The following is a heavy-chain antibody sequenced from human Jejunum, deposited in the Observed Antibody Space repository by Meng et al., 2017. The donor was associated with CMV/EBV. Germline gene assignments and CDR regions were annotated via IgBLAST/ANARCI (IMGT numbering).Heavy chain of an antibody. J-gene: IGHJ5*02. CDR1: GLTFSHYE. Sequence: VGSGLTFSHYEINWVRQAPGKGLEWVSFVTSSGGPQYHADSVRGRFSISRDNAKNSVYLQMDGLRVEDTAIYYCARGKVAMGFDHWGQGTLVTVSS. CDR2: VTSSGGPQ. D-gene: IGHD5-12*01. V-gene: IGHV3-48*03. CDR3: ARGKVAMGFDH.